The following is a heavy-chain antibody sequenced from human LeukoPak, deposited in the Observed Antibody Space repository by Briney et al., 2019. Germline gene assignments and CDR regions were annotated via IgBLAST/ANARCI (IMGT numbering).Heavy chain of an antibody. CDR2: ISSSYAM. V-gene: IGHV3-48*01. J-gene: IGHJ3*02. Sequence: GGSLRLSCAASGFTFSSYSMNWVRQAPGKGLEWVSYISSSYAMYYADSVKGRFTISRDNAKNSLYLQMNSLRAEDTAVYYCALSEYSSSSGAFDIWGQGTMVTVSS. CDR3: ALSEYSSSSGAFDI. D-gene: IGHD6-6*01. CDR1: GFTFSSYS.